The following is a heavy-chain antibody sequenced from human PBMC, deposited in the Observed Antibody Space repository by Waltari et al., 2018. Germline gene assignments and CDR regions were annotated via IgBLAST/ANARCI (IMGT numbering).Heavy chain of an antibody. CDR2: IYTSGST. Sequence: QVQLQESGPGLVKPSETLSLTCTVSGGSISSYYWSWIRQPPGKGLEWIGYIYTSGSTNDHPSLMCRVTISVDTSKTLFSLKLSSLTAADTAVYYCARVRVSTDLYYYYYYMDVWGKGTTVTVSS. CDR1: GGSISSYY. D-gene: IGHD3-10*01. V-gene: IGHV4-4*09. J-gene: IGHJ6*03. CDR3: ARVRVSTDLYYYYYYMDV.